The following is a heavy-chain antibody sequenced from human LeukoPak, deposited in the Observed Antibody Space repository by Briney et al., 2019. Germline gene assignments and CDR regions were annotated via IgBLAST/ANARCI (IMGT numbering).Heavy chain of an antibody. CDR2: MNPNSGNT. CDR1: GYTFTSYD. D-gene: IGHD2-15*01. CDR3: ARGVCSGGSCYPRSVYNWFDP. J-gene: IGHJ5*02. V-gene: IGHV1-8*03. Sequence: VASVKVSCKASGYTFTSYDINWVRQATGQGLEWMGWMNPNSGNTGYAQKFQGRVTITRNTSISTAYMELSSLRSDDTAVYYCARGVCSGGSCYPRSVYNWFDPWGQGTLVTVSS.